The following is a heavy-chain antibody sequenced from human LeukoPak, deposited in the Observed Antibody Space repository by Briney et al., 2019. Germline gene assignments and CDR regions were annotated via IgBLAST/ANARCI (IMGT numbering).Heavy chain of an antibody. CDR2: INPNSGGT. CDR3: ARERARYGSGSYYSY. J-gene: IGHJ4*02. Sequence: GASVKVSCKASGYTFTGYYMHWVRQAPGQGLEWVGRINPNSGGTNYAQKLQGRVTVTRDTSISTAYMELSRLSSDDTAVYYCARERARYGSGSYYSYWGQGTLVTVSS. D-gene: IGHD3-10*01. CDR1: GYTFTGYY. V-gene: IGHV1-2*06.